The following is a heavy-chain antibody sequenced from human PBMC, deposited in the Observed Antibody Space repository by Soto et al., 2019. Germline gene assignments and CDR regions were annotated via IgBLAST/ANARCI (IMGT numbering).Heavy chain of an antibody. Sequence: QVQLQESGPALVKPSETLCLTCTVSGGSVSSGSYYWSWIRQPPGKGLEWIGYIYYSGSTNYNPSLKSRVTISVDTSKNQFSLKLSSVTAADTAVYYCARSFWGYYGSGSYYNRWFDPWGQGTLVTVSS. CDR2: IYYSGST. V-gene: IGHV4-61*01. J-gene: IGHJ5*02. D-gene: IGHD3-10*01. CDR3: ARSFWGYYGSGSYYNRWFDP. CDR1: GGSVSSGSYY.